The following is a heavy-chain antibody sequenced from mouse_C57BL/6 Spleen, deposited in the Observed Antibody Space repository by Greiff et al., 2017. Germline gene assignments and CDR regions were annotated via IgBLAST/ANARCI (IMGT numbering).Heavy chain of an antibody. D-gene: IGHD1-1*01. CDR3: ARKITTVVAKDDFDY. J-gene: IGHJ2*01. Sequence: QVQLQQSGAELVKPGASVKISCKASGYAFSSYWMNWVKQRPGKGLEWIGQIYPGDGDTNYNGKFKGKATLTADKSSSTAYMQLSSLTSEDSAVYFCARKITTVVAKDDFDYGGQGTTLTVSS. CDR1: GYAFSSYW. V-gene: IGHV1-80*01. CDR2: IYPGDGDT.